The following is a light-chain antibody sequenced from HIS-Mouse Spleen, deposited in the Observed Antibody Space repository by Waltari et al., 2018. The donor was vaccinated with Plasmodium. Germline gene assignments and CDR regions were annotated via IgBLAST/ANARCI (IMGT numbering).Light chain of an antibody. Sequence: EIVMTQSPATLSVSPGERATLSRRARQSVSSNLAWYQQKPGQAPRLLIYGATPRATGIPARFSGSGSGTEFTLTISSLQSEDFAVYYCQQYNNWSFTFGPGTKVDIK. CDR3: QQYNNWSFT. CDR2: GAT. V-gene: IGKV3-15*01. J-gene: IGKJ3*01. CDR1: QSVSSN.